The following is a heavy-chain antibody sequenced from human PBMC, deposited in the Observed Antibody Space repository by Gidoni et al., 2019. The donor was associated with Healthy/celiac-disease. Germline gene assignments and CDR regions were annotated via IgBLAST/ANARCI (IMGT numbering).Heavy chain of an antibody. CDR3: ARIHGGNGDDY. Sequence: QVQLQESGPGLVKPSETLSLTCTVPGGSISSYYWSWIRQPPGKGLEWIGYIYYSGSTNYNPSLKSRVTISVDTSKNQFSLKLSSVTAADTAVYYCARIHGGNGDDYWGQGTLVTVSS. CDR1: GGSISSYY. D-gene: IGHD2-15*01. J-gene: IGHJ4*02. CDR2: IYYSGST. V-gene: IGHV4-59*08.